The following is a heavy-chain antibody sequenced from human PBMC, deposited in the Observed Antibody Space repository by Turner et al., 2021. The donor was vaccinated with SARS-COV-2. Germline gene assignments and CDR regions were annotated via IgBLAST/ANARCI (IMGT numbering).Heavy chain of an antibody. CDR3: AKGIVGYSYGYDYFEY. CDR2: ISYDGSNK. V-gene: IGHV3-30*18. J-gene: IGHJ4*02. D-gene: IGHD5-18*01. Sequence: QVQLVESGGGVVQPGRSLRRSCAASGFTFSSYGMHWVRQAPGKGREWVAVISYDGSNKYYADSVKGRFTISRDNSKNTLYLQMNSLRAEDTAVYYCAKGIVGYSYGYDYFEYWGQGTLVTVSS. CDR1: GFTFSSYG.